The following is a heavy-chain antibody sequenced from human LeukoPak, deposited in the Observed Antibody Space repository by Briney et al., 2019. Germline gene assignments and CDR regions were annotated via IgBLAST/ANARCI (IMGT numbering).Heavy chain of an antibody. CDR3: ARGGLQQRRRDIFDI. J-gene: IGHJ3*02. CDR2: ISSGSSYI. Sequence: AGGSLRLSCVASGFTFSNYNMNWFRQAPGKGPEWVSSISSGSSYIYYADSLKGRFTVSRDNAKNSLHLQMNSLRAEDTAVYYCARGGLQQRRRDIFDIWGQGTMVTVSS. V-gene: IGHV3-21*01. D-gene: IGHD4-11*01. CDR1: GFTFSNYN.